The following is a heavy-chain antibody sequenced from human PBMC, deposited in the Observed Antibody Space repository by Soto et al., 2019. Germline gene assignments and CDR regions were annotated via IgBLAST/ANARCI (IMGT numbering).Heavy chain of an antibody. CDR2: ISAYNGNT. D-gene: IGHD3-3*01. J-gene: IGHJ4*02. V-gene: IGHV1-18*01. CDR3: ARVVRMYYDFWSGYQDFDY. CDR1: GYTFTSYG. Sequence: GASVKVSCKASGYTFTSYGISWVRQAPGQGLEWMGWISAYNGNTNYAQKLQGRVTMTTDTSTSTAYMELRSLRSDDTAVYYCARVVRMYYDFWSGYQDFDYWGQGTLVTVSS.